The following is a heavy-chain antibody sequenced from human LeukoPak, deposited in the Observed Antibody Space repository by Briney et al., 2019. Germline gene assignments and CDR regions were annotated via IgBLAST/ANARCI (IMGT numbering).Heavy chain of an antibody. Sequence: PSETLSLXCTISGYSISSGYYWGWIRQPPGKGLEWIGSIYHSGSTYYNPSLKSRVTISVDTSKNQFSLKLSSVTAADTAVYYCAREATTMVRGEIDYWGQGTLVTVSS. CDR1: GYSISSGYY. J-gene: IGHJ4*02. D-gene: IGHD3-10*01. V-gene: IGHV4-38-2*02. CDR2: IYHSGST. CDR3: AREATTMVRGEIDY.